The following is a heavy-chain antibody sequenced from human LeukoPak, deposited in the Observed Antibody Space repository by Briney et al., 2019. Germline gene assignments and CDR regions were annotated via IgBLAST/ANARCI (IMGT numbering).Heavy chain of an antibody. CDR1: GYTFTSYG. Sequence: VASVKVSCKASGYTFTSYGISWVRQAPGQGLEWMGWISAYNGNTNFAQKLQGRVTLTTDTSTGTAYMELRSLRSDDTAVYYCAGYYYDSSGYPRPWFDPWGQGTLVIVSS. CDR3: AGYYYDSSGYPRPWFDP. D-gene: IGHD3-22*01. CDR2: ISAYNGNT. V-gene: IGHV1-18*01. J-gene: IGHJ5*02.